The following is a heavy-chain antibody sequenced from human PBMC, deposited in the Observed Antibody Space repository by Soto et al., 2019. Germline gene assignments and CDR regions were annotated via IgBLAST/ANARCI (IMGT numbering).Heavy chain of an antibody. V-gene: IGHV1-69*13. D-gene: IGHD2-2*01. CDR2: IIPISDTT. CDR3: ARSQGSSTSLEIYYYYYYGMDV. CDR1: GGTFSSYA. Sequence: GASVKVSCKASGGTFSSYAISWVRQAPGQGLEWMGGIIPISDTTNYAQKSQGRVTITADESTSTAYMELSSLRSEDTAVYYCARSQGSSTSLEIYYYYYYGMDVWGQGTTGTVSS. J-gene: IGHJ6*02.